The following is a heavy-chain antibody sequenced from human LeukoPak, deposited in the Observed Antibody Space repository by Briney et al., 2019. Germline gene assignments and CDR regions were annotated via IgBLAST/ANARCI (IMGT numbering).Heavy chain of an antibody. V-gene: IGHV1-2*02. J-gene: IGHJ5*02. CDR2: INPNSGGT. Sequence: ASVKVSCKASGYTFTGYYMHWVRQAPGQGLEWMGWINPNSGGTNYAQKFQGRVTMTRDTSISTAYMELSRLRSDDTAVYYCARAGDSSSSDWFDPWGQGTLVTVSS. CDR1: GYTFTGYY. CDR3: ARAGDSSSSDWFDP. D-gene: IGHD6-6*01.